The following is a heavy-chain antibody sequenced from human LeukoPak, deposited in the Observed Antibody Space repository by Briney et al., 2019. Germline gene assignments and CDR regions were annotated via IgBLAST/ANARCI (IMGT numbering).Heavy chain of an antibody. Sequence: GGSLRLSCAASGFTFSGYAMNWVRQASGKGLEWVGRIRSKANSYATAYAASVKGRFTISRDDSKNTAYLQMNSLKTEDTAVYYCTYPTTGPDYWGQGTLVTVSS. D-gene: IGHD4-11*01. V-gene: IGHV3-73*01. CDR3: TYPTTGPDY. CDR2: IRSKANSYAT. J-gene: IGHJ4*02. CDR1: GFTFSGYA.